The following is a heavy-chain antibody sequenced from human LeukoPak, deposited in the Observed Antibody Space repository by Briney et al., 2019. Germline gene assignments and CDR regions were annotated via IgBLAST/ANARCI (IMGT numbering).Heavy chain of an antibody. CDR2: MNPNSGNT. Sequence: LEWMGWMNPNSGNTGYAQKFQGRVTITRNTSISTAYMELRSLRSDDTAVYYCARGHWYFDLWGRGTLVTVSS. J-gene: IGHJ2*01. V-gene: IGHV1-8*03. CDR3: ARGHWYFDL.